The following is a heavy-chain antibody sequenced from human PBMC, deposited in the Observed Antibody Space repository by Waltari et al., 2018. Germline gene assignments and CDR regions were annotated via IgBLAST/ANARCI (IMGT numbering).Heavy chain of an antibody. CDR1: GFTFSRDS. CDR2: ISSSSSTI. V-gene: IGHV3-48*01. D-gene: IGHD3-16*01. Sequence: EVQLVESGGGLVQPGGSLRLSCAASGFTFSRDSMTWVRQAPGKGLDWVSYISSSSSTIYYADSVKGRFTISRDNAKNSLYLQMNSLRAEDTAVYYCASWGREAFDYWGQGTLVTVSS. J-gene: IGHJ4*02. CDR3: ASWGREAFDY.